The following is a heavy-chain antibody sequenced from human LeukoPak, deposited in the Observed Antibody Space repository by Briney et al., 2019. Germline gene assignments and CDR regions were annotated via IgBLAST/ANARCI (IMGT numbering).Heavy chain of an antibody. D-gene: IGHD2-15*01. Sequence: GGSLRLSCAASGFTFSSSAMSWVRQVPGKGLEWVSGISASGGSTSYADSVRGRFTISRDNSKNTLYVQMNSLRDEDTAGYYCAKGGSGRIPLYNFDYWGQGTLVTVSS. V-gene: IGHV3-23*01. J-gene: IGHJ4*02. CDR1: GFTFSSSA. CDR2: ISASGGST. CDR3: AKGGSGRIPLYNFDY.